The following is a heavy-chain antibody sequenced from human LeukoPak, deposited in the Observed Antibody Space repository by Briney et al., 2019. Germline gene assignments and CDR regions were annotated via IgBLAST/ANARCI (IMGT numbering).Heavy chain of an antibody. CDR3: ARRMATSRGAFDI. CDR1: GYTFTGYF. CDR2: INPNGGAT. J-gene: IGHJ3*02. D-gene: IGHD5-24*01. Sequence: ASVMVSCEASGYTFTGYFIHWVRQAPGQGLEWMGWINPNGGATNYAQKFQGRVTVTRDTSISTAYMELTRLTSDDAAVYYCARRMATSRGAFDIWGQGTLVTASS. V-gene: IGHV1-2*02.